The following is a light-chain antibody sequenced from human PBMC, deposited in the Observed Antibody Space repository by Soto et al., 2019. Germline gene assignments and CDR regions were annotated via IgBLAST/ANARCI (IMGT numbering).Light chain of an antibody. CDR1: QSVRSSY. Sequence: EIVLTPSPCTLSLSPGERATLSCRASQSVRSSYLAWYRQKPGQAPRLLIYGASSRATGIPDRFSGSGSGTEFTLTISSLQSEDFAVYYCQQYNNWTPLTFGGGTKVDIK. V-gene: IGKV3-20*01. J-gene: IGKJ4*01. CDR2: GAS. CDR3: QQYNNWTPLT.